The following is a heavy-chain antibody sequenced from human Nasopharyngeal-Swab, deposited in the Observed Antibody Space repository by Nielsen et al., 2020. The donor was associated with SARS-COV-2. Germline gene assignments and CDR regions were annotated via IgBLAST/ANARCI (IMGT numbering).Heavy chain of an antibody. CDR3: ARAGSSYGRLLY. CDR2: IDVSGSMI. D-gene: IGHD5-18*01. CDR1: GFSFSDFY. J-gene: IGHJ4*02. V-gene: IGHV3-11*04. Sequence: GESLKISCAGPGFSFSDFYMSWIRQAPGKGLGWVAFIDVSGSMIDYADSVKGRFAISRDNANNSLNLQMHSLRAEDTAVYYCARAGSSYGRLLYWGQGTRVDVST.